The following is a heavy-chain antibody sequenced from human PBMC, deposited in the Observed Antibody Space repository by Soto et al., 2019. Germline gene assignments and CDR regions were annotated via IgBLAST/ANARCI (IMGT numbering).Heavy chain of an antibody. D-gene: IGHD3-10*02. CDR2: ISGSGGST. CDR3: VKDYICSGSEDTPLDSFAV. CDR1: GFTFSSYA. Sequence: PGGSLRLSCAASGFTFSSYAMSWVRQAPGKGLEWVSVISGSGGSTYSADSVKGRFTISRDNSKNTLYLQMNSLRAEDTAMYYSVKDYICSGSEDTPLDSFAVWGQGTVVTVSS. J-gene: IGHJ3*01. V-gene: IGHV3-23*01.